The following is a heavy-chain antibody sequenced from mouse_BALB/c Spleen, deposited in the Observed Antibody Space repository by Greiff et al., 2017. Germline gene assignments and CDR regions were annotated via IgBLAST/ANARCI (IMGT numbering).Heavy chain of an antibody. Sequence: VHVKQSGAELVKPGASVKLSCTASGFNIKDTYMHWVKQRPEQGLEWIGRIDPANGNTKYDPKFQGKATITADTSSNTAYLQLSSLTSEDTAVYYCARDDYGEKYFDYWGQGTTLTVSS. V-gene: IGHV14-3*02. J-gene: IGHJ2*01. CDR1: GFNIKDTY. CDR3: ARDDYGEKYFDY. D-gene: IGHD2-4*01. CDR2: IDPANGNT.